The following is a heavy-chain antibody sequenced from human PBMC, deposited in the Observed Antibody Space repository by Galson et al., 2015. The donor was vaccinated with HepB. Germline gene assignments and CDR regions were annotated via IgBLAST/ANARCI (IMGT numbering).Heavy chain of an antibody. V-gene: IGHV1-8*01. CDR3: ASRRVGSSSAGGIDY. Sequence: SVKVSCKASGYTFTTYDINWVRQASGQGLEWMGWMNPNSANTGHAQKFQGRVTMTRNTSISTAYMELSSLGCEYTAVDYCASRRVGSSSAGGIDYWGQVTLFTVSS. J-gene: IGHJ4*02. D-gene: IGHD2-2*01. CDR1: GYTFTTYD. CDR2: MNPNSANT.